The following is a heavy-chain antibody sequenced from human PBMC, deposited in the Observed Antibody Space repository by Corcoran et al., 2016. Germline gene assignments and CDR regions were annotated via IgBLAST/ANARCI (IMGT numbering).Heavy chain of an antibody. V-gene: IGHV3-7*01. CDR2: IKEDGSEK. CDR1: GFTFSRYW. D-gene: IGHD3-10*01. Sequence: EVQLVESGGGLVQPGGSLRLSCAASGFTFSRYWMTWVRQAPGKGLEWVANIKEDGSEKYYVDSVKGRFTISRDNAKNSLYLQMNSLRAEDTAVYYCARNYGLGCWGQGTLVTVSS. J-gene: IGHJ4*02. CDR3: ARNYGLGC.